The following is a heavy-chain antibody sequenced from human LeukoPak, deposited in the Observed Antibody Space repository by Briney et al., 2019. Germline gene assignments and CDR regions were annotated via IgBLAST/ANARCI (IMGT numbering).Heavy chain of an antibody. CDR1: GGSISSGSYY. D-gene: IGHD6-19*01. J-gene: IGHJ4*02. CDR3: ARKEQWLDPYFDY. CDR2: IYTSGST. Sequence: SETLSLTCTVSGGSISSGSYYWSWIRQPAGKGLEWIGRIYTSGSTNYNPSLKSRVTISVDTSKNQFSLKLSSVTAADTAVYYCARKEQWLDPYFDYWGQGTLVTVSS. V-gene: IGHV4-61*02.